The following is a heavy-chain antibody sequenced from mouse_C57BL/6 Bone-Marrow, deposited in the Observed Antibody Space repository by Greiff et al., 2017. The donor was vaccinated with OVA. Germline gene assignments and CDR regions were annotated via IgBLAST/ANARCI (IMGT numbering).Heavy chain of an antibody. Sequence: QVQLQQPGAELVRPGSSVKLSCKASGYTFTSYWMDWVKQRPGQGLEWIGNIYPSDSETHYNQKFKDKATLTVDKSSSTAYMQLSSLTSEDSAVYYCARAGYSKKAYWGKGTLVTVSA. CDR2: IYPSDSET. CDR1: GYTFTSYW. D-gene: IGHD2-5*01. CDR3: ARAGYSKKAY. V-gene: IGHV1-61*01. J-gene: IGHJ3*01.